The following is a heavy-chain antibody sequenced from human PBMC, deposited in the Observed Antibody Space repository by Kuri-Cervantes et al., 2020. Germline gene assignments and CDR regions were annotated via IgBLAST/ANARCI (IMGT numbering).Heavy chain of an antibody. J-gene: IGHJ6*03. CDR3: ARGRSTARYYYYYYYMDV. D-gene: IGHD2-2*01. V-gene: IGHV4-4*07. CDR2: IYTSGST. CDR1: GGSISSYY. Sequence: GSLRLSCTVSGGSISSYYWSWIRQPAGKGLEWIGRIYTSGSTNYNPSLKSRVTTSVDRSKNQFSLKLSSVTAADTAVYYCARGRSTARYYYYYYYMDVWGKGTTVTVSS.